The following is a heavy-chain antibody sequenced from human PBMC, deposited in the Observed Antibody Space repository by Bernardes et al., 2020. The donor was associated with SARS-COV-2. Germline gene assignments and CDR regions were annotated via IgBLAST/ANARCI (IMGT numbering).Heavy chain of an antibody. Sequence: AVTVSCKASEYTFTDYYMHGVGQAPGQGLEWMGWINPNSGGTNYAQKFQGRVTMTRDTSISTAYMELSRLRSDDTAVYYCARRSGDYDNYYGMDVWGQGTTVTVSS. J-gene: IGHJ6*02. V-gene: IGHV1-2*02. CDR1: EYTFTDYY. CDR3: ARRSGDYDNYYGMDV. D-gene: IGHD3-22*01. CDR2: INPNSGGT.